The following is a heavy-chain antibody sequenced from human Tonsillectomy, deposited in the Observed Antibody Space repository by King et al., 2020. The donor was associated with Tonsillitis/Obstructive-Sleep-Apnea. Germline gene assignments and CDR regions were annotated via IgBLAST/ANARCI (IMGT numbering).Heavy chain of an antibody. CDR2: IFSNDEK. D-gene: IGHD2-2*01. Sequence: VTLKESGPVLVKPTETLTLTCTVSWFSLSNARMSVSGIRQPPGKALEWLAHIFSNDEKNYRISLKSRLTISKDTSKSQVVLTMTNMDPVDTATYYCARISCSSTSCYDFDYWGQGTLVTVSS. CDR1: WFSLSNARMS. CDR3: ARISCSSTSCYDFDY. V-gene: IGHV2-26*01. J-gene: IGHJ4*02.